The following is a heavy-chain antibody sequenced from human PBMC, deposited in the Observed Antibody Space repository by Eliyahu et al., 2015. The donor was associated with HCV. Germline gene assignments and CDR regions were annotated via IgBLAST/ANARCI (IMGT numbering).Heavy chain of an antibody. J-gene: IGHJ4*02. CDR1: GGSISSYY. CDR2: FYYSGST. CDR3: ARSEHYYPFDY. D-gene: IGHD1-14*01. V-gene: IGHV4-59*01. Sequence: QVQLQESGPGLVKPSETLSLXCTVXGGSISSYYWSWIRAAPGKGPGWVGFFYYSGSTNYNPSLKSRVTISVDTSKNQFSLKLSSVTAADTTVYYCARSEHYYPFDYWGQGTLVTVSS.